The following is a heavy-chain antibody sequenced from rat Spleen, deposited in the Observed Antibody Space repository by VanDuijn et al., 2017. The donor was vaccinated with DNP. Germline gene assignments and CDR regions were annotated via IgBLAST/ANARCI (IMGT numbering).Heavy chain of an antibody. Sequence: VQLQESGPGLVKPSQSLSLTCSVTGYSITSNYWGWIRKFPGNKMEWIGHISYSGTTTYSPSLKSRISITRDTSKNQFFLQLNSVTTEDTTTYYCARYTYTYYGYNYWYFDFWGPGTMVTVSS. J-gene: IGHJ1*01. V-gene: IGHV3-1*01. CDR2: ISYSGTT. D-gene: IGHD1-9*01. CDR3: ARYTYTYYGYNYWYFDF. CDR1: GYSITSNY.